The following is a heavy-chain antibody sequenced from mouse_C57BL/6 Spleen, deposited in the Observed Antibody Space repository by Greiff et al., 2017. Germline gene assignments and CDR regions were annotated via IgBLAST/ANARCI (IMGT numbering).Heavy chain of an antibody. CDR1: GFTFSSYA. Sequence: EVKLVESGGGLVKPGGSLKLSCAASGFTFSSYAMSWVRQTPEKRLEWVATISDGGSYTYYPDNVKGRFTISRDNAKNNLYLQMSHLKSEDTAMYYCARDGYYLYYFDYWGQGTTLTVSS. J-gene: IGHJ2*01. CDR2: ISDGGSYT. V-gene: IGHV5-4*01. CDR3: ARDGYYLYYFDY. D-gene: IGHD2-3*01.